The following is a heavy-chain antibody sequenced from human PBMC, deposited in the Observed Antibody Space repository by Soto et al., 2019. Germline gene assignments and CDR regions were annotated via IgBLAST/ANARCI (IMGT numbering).Heavy chain of an antibody. CDR1: GGSISSSSYY. CDR2: IYYSGST. Sequence: SQTLSLTCTVSGGSISSSSYYWGLIRQPPGKGLEWIGSIYYSGSTYYNPSLKSPVTISEDTSKNQFSLKLSSVTAAETAVYYCAGHGRPPGFGELWPEYYYYYGMDVWGQGTTVTVSS. V-gene: IGHV4-39*01. CDR3: AGHGRPPGFGELWPEYYYYYGMDV. D-gene: IGHD3-10*01. J-gene: IGHJ6*02.